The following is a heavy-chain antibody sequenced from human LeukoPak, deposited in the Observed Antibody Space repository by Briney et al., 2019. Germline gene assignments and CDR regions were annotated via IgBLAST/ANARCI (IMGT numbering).Heavy chain of an antibody. CDR1: GFTFSDYY. Sequence: GGSLRLSCAASGFTFSDYYMSWIRQAPGKGLEWVSSISGSGGSTYFADSVKGRFTISRDNSKNTLYLQMNSLRAEDTAVYYCAMNYDWIDYWGQGTLVTVSS. CDR2: ISGSGGST. D-gene: IGHD5-12*01. V-gene: IGHV3-23*01. J-gene: IGHJ4*02. CDR3: AMNYDWIDY.